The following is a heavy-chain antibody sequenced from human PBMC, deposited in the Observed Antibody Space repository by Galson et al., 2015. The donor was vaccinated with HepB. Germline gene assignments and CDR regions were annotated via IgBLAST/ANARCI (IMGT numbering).Heavy chain of an antibody. J-gene: IGHJ4*02. Sequence: SLRLSCAASGFTFSSYGMHWVRQAPGKGLEWVAVIWYDGSKKYYADSVKGRITISRDNSKNTLYLQMNSLRAEDTAVYYCARDPAGDPDGVVHWGQGTLVTVSS. D-gene: IGHD3-3*01. CDR1: GFTFSSYG. CDR3: ARDPAGDPDGVVH. CDR2: IWYDGSKK. V-gene: IGHV3-33*01.